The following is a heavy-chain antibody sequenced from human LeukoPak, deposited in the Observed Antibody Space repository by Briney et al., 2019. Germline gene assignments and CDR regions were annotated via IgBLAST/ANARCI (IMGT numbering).Heavy chain of an antibody. CDR3: ARGGSVDIVAPYFDY. CDR2: TYYSGST. CDR1: GGSISSYY. V-gene: IGHV4-59*12. D-gene: IGHD5-12*01. J-gene: IGHJ4*02. Sequence: RASETLSLTCTVSGGSISSYYWSWIRQPPGKGLEWIGYTYYSGSTNYNPSLKSRVTISVDTSKNQFSLKLSSVTAADTAVYYCARGGSVDIVAPYFDYWGQGTLVTVSS.